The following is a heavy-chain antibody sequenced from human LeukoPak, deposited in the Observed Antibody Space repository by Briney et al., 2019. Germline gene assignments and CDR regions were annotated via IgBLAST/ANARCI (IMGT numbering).Heavy chain of an antibody. Sequence: NPGRSLRLSCAASGFTFSSYGMHWVRQAPGKGLEWVSVISGSGASTYYADSVKGRFTISRDNSKNTLYLQMNSLRVEDTAVYYCAKVMGTYSSGWDPSGQGTLVTVSS. CDR3: AKVMGTYSSGWDP. V-gene: IGHV3-23*01. J-gene: IGHJ5*02. D-gene: IGHD6-19*01. CDR1: GFTFSSYG. CDR2: ISGSGAST.